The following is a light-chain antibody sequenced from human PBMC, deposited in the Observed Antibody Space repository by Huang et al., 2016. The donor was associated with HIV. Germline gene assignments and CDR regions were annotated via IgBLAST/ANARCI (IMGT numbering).Light chain of an antibody. CDR3: MQALQTPRT. J-gene: IGKJ3*01. Sequence: DIVMTQSPLSLPVTPGEPASISCRSSQSLLHSNGYNYLDWYLQKPGQSPQLLIYLGSNRASGVPDRFSGSGSGTDFTLKISRVQAEDVGVYHCMQALQTPRTFGPGTKVDIK. V-gene: IGKV2-28*01. CDR1: QSLLHSNGYNY. CDR2: LGS.